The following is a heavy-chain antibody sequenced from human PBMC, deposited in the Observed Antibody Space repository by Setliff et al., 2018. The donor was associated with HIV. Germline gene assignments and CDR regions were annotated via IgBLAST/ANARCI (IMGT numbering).Heavy chain of an antibody. CDR2: IFHSGSA. CDR1: GGSITTNNW. Sequence: NPSETLSLTCTVAGGSITTNNWWSWVRQSPGKGLEWIGEIFHSGSANYNPSLKSRVTISVDRSKNQFSLKIAAMTAADTAIYYCARGPSCNRATCLSYYYYYYGMDVWGQGTPVTVSS. J-gene: IGHJ6*02. D-gene: IGHD1-26*01. CDR3: ARGPSCNRATCLSYYYYYYGMDV. V-gene: IGHV4-4*02.